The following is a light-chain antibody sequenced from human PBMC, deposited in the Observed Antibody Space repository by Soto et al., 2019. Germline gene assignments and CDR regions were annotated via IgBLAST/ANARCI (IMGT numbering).Light chain of an antibody. J-gene: IGKJ5*01. CDR1: QSVSSSY. V-gene: IGKV3-15*01. CDR3: QQYNSWPPIT. CDR2: GAS. Sequence: EIVLTQSPGTLSLSPGERATLSCRAIQSVSSSYLAWYQQKPGQAPRLLIYGASTRATGIPDRFSGGGSGTEFTLTISSLQSEDFVVYSCQQYNSWPPITFGQGTRLEIK.